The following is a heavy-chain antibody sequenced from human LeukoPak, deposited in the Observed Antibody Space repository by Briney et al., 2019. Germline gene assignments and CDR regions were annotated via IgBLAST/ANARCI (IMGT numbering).Heavy chain of an antibody. CDR1: GYTFTGYY. Sequence: ASVKVACKASGYTFTGYYMHWVRHAPGQGLEWMGWINPNSGGTNYAQKFQGRVTMTRDTSISTAYMELSRLRSDDTAVYYCARDQTDYGSGIYYYYGMDVWGQGTTVTVSS. CDR2: INPNSGGT. V-gene: IGHV1-2*02. D-gene: IGHD3-10*01. J-gene: IGHJ6*02. CDR3: ARDQTDYGSGIYYYYGMDV.